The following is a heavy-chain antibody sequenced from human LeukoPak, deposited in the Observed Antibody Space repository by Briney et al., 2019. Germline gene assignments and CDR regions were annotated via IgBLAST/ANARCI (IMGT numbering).Heavy chain of an antibody. V-gene: IGHV4-31*03. Sequence: SETLSLTGTVSGGSMSSGDYYWSWIRQHPGKGLDWIAYISYSGSTYYNPSLKGRVTMSVDTSKNQFSLELSSVTAADTAVYYCASTNSDYFDYWGQGTLVTVSS. J-gene: IGHJ4*02. CDR1: GGSMSSGDYY. CDR3: ASTNSDYFDY. D-gene: IGHD1/OR15-1a*01. CDR2: ISYSGST.